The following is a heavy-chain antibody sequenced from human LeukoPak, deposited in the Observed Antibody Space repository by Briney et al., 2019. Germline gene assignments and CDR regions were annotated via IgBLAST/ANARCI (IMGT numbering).Heavy chain of an antibody. CDR2: INSDGSST. V-gene: IGHV3-74*01. CDR1: GFTFSSYW. J-gene: IGHJ4*02. D-gene: IGHD3-10*01. Sequence: GGSLRLSCAASGFTFSSYWMHWVRQAPGKGLVWVSRINSDGSSTSYADSVKGRFTISRDNSKNTLFLQMNSLRAEDTAVYYCARYGSGKNFDYWGQGALVTVSS. CDR3: ARYGSGKNFDY.